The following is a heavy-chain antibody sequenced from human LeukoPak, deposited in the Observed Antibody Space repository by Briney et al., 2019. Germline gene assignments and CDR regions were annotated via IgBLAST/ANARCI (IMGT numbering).Heavy chain of an antibody. J-gene: IGHJ4*02. CDR3: ARDGTGTTSYYFDY. V-gene: IGHV1-2*02. D-gene: IGHD1-1*01. CDR1: GYSFTDYY. Sequence: ASVKVSCKASGYSFTDYYIHWVRQAPGQGLEWMGWINPNSGGTNYAQKFQGRVTMTRDTSISTAYMELSRLRSDDAAVYYCARDGTGTTSYYFDYWGQGTLVTVSS. CDR2: INPNSGGT.